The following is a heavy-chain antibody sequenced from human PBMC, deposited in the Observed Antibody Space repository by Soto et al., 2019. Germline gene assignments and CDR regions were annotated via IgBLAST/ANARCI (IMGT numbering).Heavy chain of an antibody. CDR1: GGSFSGYY. V-gene: IGHV4-34*01. Sequence: SETLSLTCAVYGGSFSGYYWSWIRQPPGKGLEWIGEINHSGSTNYNPSLKSRVTISVDTSKNQFSLKLSSVTAADTAVYYCARNSIAAAGTWIWGKGSLVPVSS. CDR2: INHSGST. CDR3: ARNSIAAAGTWI. J-gene: IGHJ4*02. D-gene: IGHD6-13*01.